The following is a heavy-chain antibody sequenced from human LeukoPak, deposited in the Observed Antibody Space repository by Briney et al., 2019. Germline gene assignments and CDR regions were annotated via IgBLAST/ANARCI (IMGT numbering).Heavy chain of an antibody. Sequence: SETLSLTCTVSGGSISSYYWSWIRQPPGKGLEWIGYIYYSGSTNYNPSLKSRVTISVDTSKNQFSLKLGSVTAADTAVYYCARAPGGCYSSSCLDYWGQGTLVTVSS. CDR3: ARAPGGCYSSSCLDY. V-gene: IGHV4-59*01. J-gene: IGHJ4*02. CDR1: GGSISSYY. D-gene: IGHD6-13*01. CDR2: IYYSGST.